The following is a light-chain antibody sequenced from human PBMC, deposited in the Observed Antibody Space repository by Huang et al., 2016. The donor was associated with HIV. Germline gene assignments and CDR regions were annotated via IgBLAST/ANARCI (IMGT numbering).Light chain of an antibody. Sequence: EIVLTQSPDTLSLSPGYRATLSCRASQSVSSNYLAGYKQNPGQDPRLLIYGASRRATGVPDRFSGSGSGTDFTLTISRLDPEDFAMYYCQQYDSSPVTFGGGTKVEMK. CDR2: GAS. J-gene: IGKJ4*01. CDR3: QQYDSSPVT. CDR1: QSVSSNY. V-gene: IGKV3-20*01.